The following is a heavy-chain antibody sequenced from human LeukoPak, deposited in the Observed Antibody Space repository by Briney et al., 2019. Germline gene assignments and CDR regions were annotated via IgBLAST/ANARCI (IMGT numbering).Heavy chain of an antibody. D-gene: IGHD3-10*01. Sequence: SGGSLRLSCAASGFTFSSYAMHWVRQAPGKGLEWVAVISYDGSNKYYADSVKGRITISRDNSKNTLYLQMNSLRAEDTAVYYCARTNPNYYGSGYFDYWGQGTLVTVSS. CDR1: GFTFSSYA. V-gene: IGHV3-30*04. CDR2: ISYDGSNK. CDR3: ARTNPNYYGSGYFDY. J-gene: IGHJ4*02.